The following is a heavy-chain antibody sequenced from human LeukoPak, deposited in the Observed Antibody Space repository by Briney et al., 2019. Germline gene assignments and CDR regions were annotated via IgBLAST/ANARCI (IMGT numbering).Heavy chain of an antibody. J-gene: IGHJ4*02. CDR3: ALTRGSSGWSKADY. CDR2: IYHSGNT. V-gene: IGHV4-38-2*02. CDR1: GYSISSGFY. Sequence: SETLSLTCSVSGYSISSGFYWGWIRQPPGNGLEWIGNIYHSGNTYYNPSLKSRVTISVDTSKNKFSLKLSYVAAADTAVYYCALTRGSSGWSKADYWGQGTLVTVSS. D-gene: IGHD6-19*01.